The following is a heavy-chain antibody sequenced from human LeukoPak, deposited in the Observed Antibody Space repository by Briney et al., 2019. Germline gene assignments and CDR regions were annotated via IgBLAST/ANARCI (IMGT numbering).Heavy chain of an antibody. CDR2: IDSDGSRT. Sequence: GGSLRLSCAASGFTFSSYWMHWVRQVPGKGLVWVSRIDSDGSRTTYAGSVKGRFTISRGNAKNTLYLQMNSLRAEDTAVYYCARGLYSRSSYTKGYWGQGTLVTVSS. D-gene: IGHD1-26*01. V-gene: IGHV3-74*01. J-gene: IGHJ4*02. CDR1: GFTFSSYW. CDR3: ARGLYSRSSYTKGY.